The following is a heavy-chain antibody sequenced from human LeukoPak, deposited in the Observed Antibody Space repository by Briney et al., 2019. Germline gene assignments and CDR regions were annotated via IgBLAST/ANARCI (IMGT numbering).Heavy chain of an antibody. V-gene: IGHV3-23*01. CDR3: AKDLYCSSTSCPTYSIHYYYYGMDV. CDR2: ISGSGGST. J-gene: IGHJ6*02. CDR1: GFTFSSYA. Sequence: SGGSLRLSCAASGFTFSSYAMSWVRQAPGKGLEWVSAISGSGGSTYYADSVKGRFTISRDNSKNTLYLQMNSLRAEDTAVYYCAKDLYCSSTSCPTYSIHYYYYGMDVWGQGTTVTVSS. D-gene: IGHD2-2*01.